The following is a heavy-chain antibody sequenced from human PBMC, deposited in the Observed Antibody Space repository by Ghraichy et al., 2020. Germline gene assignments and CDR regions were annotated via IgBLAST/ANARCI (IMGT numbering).Heavy chain of an antibody. CDR2: IRSKANSYAT. D-gene: IGHD3-10*01. V-gene: IGHV3-73*01. Sequence: GGSLRLSCAASGFTFSGSAMHWVRQASGKGLEWVGRIRSKANSYATAYAASVKGRFTISRDDSKNTAYLQMNSLKTEDTAVYYCTRPYYYGSGSYYTYWGQGTLVTVSS. CDR1: GFTFSGSA. J-gene: IGHJ4*02. CDR3: TRPYYYGSGSYYTY.